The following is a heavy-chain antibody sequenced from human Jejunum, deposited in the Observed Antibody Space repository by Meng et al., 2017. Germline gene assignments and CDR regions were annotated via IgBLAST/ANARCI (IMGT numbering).Heavy chain of an antibody. CDR3: AKLIPN. J-gene: IGHJ4*03. CDR2: ITAGDGTA. D-gene: IGHD2-2*01. Sequence: GESLKISCAASGFTFSSHSMSWVRQAPGKGLEWVSSITAGDGTAYYTDSVKGRFTISRDNSKNTLYLQMNSLRAEDTAVYYCAKLIPNWGQRTVVTVSS. V-gene: IGHV3-23*01. CDR1: GFTFSSHS.